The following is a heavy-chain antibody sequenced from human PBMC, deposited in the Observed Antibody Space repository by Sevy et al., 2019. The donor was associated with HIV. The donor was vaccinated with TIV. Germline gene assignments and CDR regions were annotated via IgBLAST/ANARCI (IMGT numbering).Heavy chain of an antibody. Sequence: GESLKISGKGSGYSFTSSWFGWVRQLPGKGLDGRGTIYPGNSVPSYSRSFQGQVTISADKSIGTAYLQWSSLKPSDTAMYYCARQVPSYYYDSSGYYYLNWFDPWGQGTLVTVSS. J-gene: IGHJ5*02. CDR1: GYSFTSSW. CDR3: ARQVPSYYYDSSGYYYLNWFDP. V-gene: IGHV5-51*01. D-gene: IGHD3-22*01. CDR2: IYPGNSVP.